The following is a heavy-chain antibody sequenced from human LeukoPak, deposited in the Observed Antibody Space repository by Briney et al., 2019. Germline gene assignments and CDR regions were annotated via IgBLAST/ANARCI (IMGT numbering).Heavy chain of an antibody. CDR2: IYYSGST. D-gene: IGHD2-15*01. V-gene: IGHV4-61*08. CDR1: GASLNSGGYY. CDR3: AREGWDL. J-gene: IGHJ2*01. Sequence: SETLSLTCTVSGASLNSGGYYWNWIRQPPGKEPEWIGYIYYSGSTNYNRSLKSRVTISVDTSKNQFSLKLTSVTAADTAVYYCAREGWDLWGRGTLVTVSA.